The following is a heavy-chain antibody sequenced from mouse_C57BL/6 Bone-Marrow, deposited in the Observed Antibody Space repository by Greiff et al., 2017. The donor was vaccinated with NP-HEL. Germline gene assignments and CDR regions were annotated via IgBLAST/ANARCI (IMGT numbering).Heavy chain of an antibody. V-gene: IGHV5-17*01. CDR2: ISSGSSTI. Sequence: EVKLVESGGGLVKPGGSLKLSCAASGFTFSDYGMHWVRQAPEKGLEWVAYISSGSSTIYYADTVKGRFTISRDNAKNTLFLQMTSLRSEDTAMYYCASPHYYGSSYVRDALDYWGQGTSVTVSS. J-gene: IGHJ4*01. CDR3: ASPHYYGSSYVRDALDY. D-gene: IGHD1-1*01. CDR1: GFTFSDYG.